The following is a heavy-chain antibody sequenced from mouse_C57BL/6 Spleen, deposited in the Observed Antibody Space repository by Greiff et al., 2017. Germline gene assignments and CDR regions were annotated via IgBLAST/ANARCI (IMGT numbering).Heavy chain of an antibody. Sequence: VQLQQSGAELMKPGASVKLSCKATGYTFTGYWIEWVKQRPGHGLEWIGEILPGSGSTNYNEKFKGKATFTADTSSNTAYMQLSSPTTEDSAIYYCARSGYYDYDEAWFAYWGQGTLVTVSA. CDR3: ARSGYYDYDEAWFAY. CDR2: ILPGSGST. V-gene: IGHV1-9*01. D-gene: IGHD2-4*01. J-gene: IGHJ3*01. CDR1: GYTFTGYW.